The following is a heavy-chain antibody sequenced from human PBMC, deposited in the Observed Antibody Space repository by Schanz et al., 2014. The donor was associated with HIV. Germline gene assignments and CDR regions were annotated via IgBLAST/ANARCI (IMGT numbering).Heavy chain of an antibody. CDR2: ISSKGSDT. Sequence: QVQLVESGGGVVQPGRSLRLSCAASGFTFSSYGMHWVRQAPGKGLEYVSGISSKGSDTYYGDSVKGRFTISRDKAKNALHLQMNSLRDEDTAVYYCARSPDWAGTDAFDIWGQGTMVTVSS. CDR1: GFTFSSYG. CDR3: ARSPDWAGTDAFDI. J-gene: IGHJ3*02. D-gene: IGHD6-19*01. V-gene: IGHV3-64*04.